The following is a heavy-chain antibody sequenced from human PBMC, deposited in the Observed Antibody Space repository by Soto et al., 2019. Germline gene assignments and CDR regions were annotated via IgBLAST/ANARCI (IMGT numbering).Heavy chain of an antibody. V-gene: IGHV4-34*01. CDR1: GGSFSGYY. Sequence: ESRSLTCAVYGGSFSGYYWSWIRQPPGKGLEWIGEINHSGSTNYNPSLKSRVTISVDTSRNQFSLKLSSVTAADTAVYYCARGSRPPYYDFWSGTNWYDPSGQVPPFTFSS. D-gene: IGHD3-3*01. CDR3: ARGSRPPYYDFWSGTNWYDP. J-gene: IGHJ5*02. CDR2: INHSGST.